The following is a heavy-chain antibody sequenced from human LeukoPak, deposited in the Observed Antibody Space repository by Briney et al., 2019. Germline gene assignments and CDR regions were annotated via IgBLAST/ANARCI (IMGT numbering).Heavy chain of an antibody. V-gene: IGHV3-33*08. Sequence: GGSLRLSCAASGFTFSGSAMHWVRQAPGKGLEWVAVIWYDGSNKYYADSVKGRFTISRDNSKNTLYLQMNSLRAEDTAVYYCARAGAVAFYWGQGTLVTVSS. CDR3: ARAGAVAFY. J-gene: IGHJ4*02. D-gene: IGHD6-19*01. CDR2: IWYDGSNK. CDR1: GFTFSGSA.